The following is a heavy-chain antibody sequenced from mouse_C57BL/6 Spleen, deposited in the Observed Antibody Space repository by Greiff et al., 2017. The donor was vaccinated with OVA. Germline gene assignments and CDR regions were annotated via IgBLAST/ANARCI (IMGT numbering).Heavy chain of an antibody. CDR3: ARGRNGRDYFDY. Sequence: EVKLVESGGGLVKPGGSLKLSCAASGFTFSDYGMHWVRQAPEKGLEWVAYISSGSSTIYYADTVKGRFTISRDNAKNTLFLQMTSLRSEDTAMYYCARGRNGRDYFDYWGQGTTLTVSS. CDR2: ISSGSSTI. V-gene: IGHV5-17*01. D-gene: IGHD1-1*01. J-gene: IGHJ2*01. CDR1: GFTFSDYG.